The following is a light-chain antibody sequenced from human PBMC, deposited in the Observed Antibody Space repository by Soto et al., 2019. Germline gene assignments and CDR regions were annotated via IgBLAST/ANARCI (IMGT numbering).Light chain of an antibody. Sequence: DIVMTQSPDSLAVSLGERATINCKSSQSILYSSNNKNYLAWYQQKPGQPPKLLIYWASIRESGVPDRFSGSGSGTDFTLTISRLQAEDVALYYCQQYYSSWTFGQGTKVEIK. CDR2: WAS. J-gene: IGKJ1*01. CDR1: QSILYSSNNKNY. CDR3: QQYYSSWT. V-gene: IGKV4-1*01.